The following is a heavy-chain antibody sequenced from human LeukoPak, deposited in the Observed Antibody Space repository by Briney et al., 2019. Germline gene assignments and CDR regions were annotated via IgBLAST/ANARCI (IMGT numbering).Heavy chain of an antibody. J-gene: IGHJ6*03. CDR1: GGTFSSYA. CDR2: IIPIFGTA. CDR3: ARTSTTGPHYYYYYMDV. Sequence: ASVKVSCKASGGTFSSYAISWVRQAPGQGLEWMGGIIPIFGTANYAQKFQGRVTITTDESTSTAYMELSSLRSEDTAVYYCARTSTTGPHYYYYYMDVWGKGTTVTVSS. V-gene: IGHV1-69*05. D-gene: IGHD4-17*01.